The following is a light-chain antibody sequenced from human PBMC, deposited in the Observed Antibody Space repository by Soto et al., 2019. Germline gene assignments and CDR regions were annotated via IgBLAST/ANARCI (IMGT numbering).Light chain of an antibody. CDR2: AAS. CDR3: QQADSFPLS. J-gene: IGKJ4*01. V-gene: IGKV1-12*01. Sequence: DIQMTQSPSTLSASIGDRVTITCRASQSIGSWLAWYQQKPGKAPKLLIYAASSLQSGVPSRFSGSGYGTDFTLTISSLQPEDFATYYCQQADSFPLSFGGGTKVEI. CDR1: QSIGSW.